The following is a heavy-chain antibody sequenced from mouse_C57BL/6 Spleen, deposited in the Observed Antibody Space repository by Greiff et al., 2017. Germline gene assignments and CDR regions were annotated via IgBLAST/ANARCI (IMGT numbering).Heavy chain of an antibody. CDR1: GFTFSDYG. J-gene: IGHJ4*01. V-gene: IGHV5-17*01. Sequence: DVKLVESGGGLVKPGGSLKLSCAASGFTFSDYGMHWVRQAPEKGLEWVAYISSGSSTIYYADTVKGRFTISRDNAKNTLFLQMTSLRSEDTAMYYCERNGDDAMDYWGQGTSVTVSS. CDR3: ERNGDDAMDY. CDR2: ISSGSSTI. D-gene: IGHD2-13*01.